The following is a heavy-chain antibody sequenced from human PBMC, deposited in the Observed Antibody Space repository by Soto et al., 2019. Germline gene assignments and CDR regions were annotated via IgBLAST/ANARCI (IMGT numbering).Heavy chain of an antibody. J-gene: IGHJ4*02. Sequence: QVQLQQWGAGLLKPSETLSLTCAVYGGSFSGYYWSWIRQPPGKGLEWIGEINHSGSTNYNPSLKSPVTLSVDTSKNQFSLKLSSVTAADTAVYYCARGGFRLGPFYWGQGTLVTVSS. D-gene: IGHD3-10*01. CDR2: INHSGST. CDR3: ARGGFRLGPFY. CDR1: GGSFSGYY. V-gene: IGHV4-34*01.